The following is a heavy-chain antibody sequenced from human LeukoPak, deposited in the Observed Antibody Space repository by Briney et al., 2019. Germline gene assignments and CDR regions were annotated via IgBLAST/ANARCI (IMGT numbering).Heavy chain of an antibody. CDR2: IYTSGST. Sequence: SSETLSLTCTVSGGSISSYYWSWIRQPAGKGLEWIGRIYTSGSTNYNPSLKSRVTISADKSISTAYLQWSSLKASDTAMYYCARRITGTSRGANYYYMDVWGKGTTVTVSS. D-gene: IGHD1/OR15-1a*01. J-gene: IGHJ6*03. V-gene: IGHV4-4*07. CDR3: ARRITGTSRGANYYYMDV. CDR1: GGSISSYY.